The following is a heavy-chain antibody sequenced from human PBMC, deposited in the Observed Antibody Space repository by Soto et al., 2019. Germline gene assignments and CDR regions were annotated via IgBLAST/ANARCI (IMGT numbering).Heavy chain of an antibody. J-gene: IGHJ4*02. CDR3: ARERDRYHKPLDY. D-gene: IGHD2-2*01. Sequence: GGSLRLSCAASGFTFSDYYMSWIRQAPGKGLEWVSYISSSGSTIYYADSVKGRFTISRDNAKNSLYLQMNSLRAEDTAVYYCARERDRYHKPLDYWGQGTLVTVSS. CDR2: ISSSGSTI. V-gene: IGHV3-11*01. CDR1: GFTFSDYY.